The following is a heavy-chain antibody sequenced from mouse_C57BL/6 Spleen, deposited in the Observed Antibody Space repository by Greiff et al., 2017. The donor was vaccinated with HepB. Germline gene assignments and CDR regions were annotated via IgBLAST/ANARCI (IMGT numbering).Heavy chain of an antibody. CDR2: IYPGDGDT. V-gene: IGHV1-82*01. CDR1: GYAFSSSW. D-gene: IGHD1-1*01. Sequence: VQLQQSGPELVKPGASVKISCKASGYAFSSSWMYWVKQRPGKGLEWIGRIYPGDGDTNYNGKFKGKATLAADNSSSTAYMQLSSLISKDSAVYFCARADDYGSSYFDYWGQGTSLTVSS. CDR3: ARADDYGSSYFDY. J-gene: IGHJ2*02.